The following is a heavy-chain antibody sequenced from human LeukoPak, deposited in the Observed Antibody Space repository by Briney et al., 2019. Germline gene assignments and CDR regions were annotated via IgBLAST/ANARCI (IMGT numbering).Heavy chain of an antibody. Sequence: GGSLRLSCAASGFTFSIYWMSWVRQAPGKGLEWVANIKQDGSEEYYVDSVKGRFTISRDNAKNSLYLQMNSLRAEDTAVYYCARDRRGWLPFDYWGQGTLVTVSS. CDR1: GFTFSIYW. J-gene: IGHJ4*02. D-gene: IGHD3-22*01. CDR3: ARDRRGWLPFDY. V-gene: IGHV3-7*01. CDR2: IKQDGSEE.